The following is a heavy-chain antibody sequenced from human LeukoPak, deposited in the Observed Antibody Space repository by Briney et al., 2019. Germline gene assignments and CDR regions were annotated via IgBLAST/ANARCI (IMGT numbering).Heavy chain of an antibody. CDR3: ARVYVDYDTSIDY. J-gene: IGHJ4*02. V-gene: IGHV3-21*01. CDR2: ISRTSNYI. Sequence: GGSLRLSCAASGFIFGDQNMNWVRQAPGKGLEWVSSISRTSNYIYYADSVKGRFTISRDNAKNSLYLQMNSLRAEDTAVYYCARVYVDYDTSIDYWGQGTLVTVSS. D-gene: IGHD3-9*01. CDR1: GFIFGDQN.